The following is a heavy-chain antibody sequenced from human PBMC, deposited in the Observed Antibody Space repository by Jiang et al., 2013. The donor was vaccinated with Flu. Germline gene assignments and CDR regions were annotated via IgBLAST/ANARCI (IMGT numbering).Heavy chain of an antibody. J-gene: IGHJ3*02. CDR1: GFTFSNYA. Sequence: QLLESGGGLVQPGGSLRLSCAASGFTFSNYAMSWVRQAPGKGLEWVSAISGSGGSTYYADSVKGRFTISRDNSKNTLYLQMNSLRAEDTAVYYCAKDLVIVVYAGDNAFDIWGQGTMVTVSS. CDR2: ISGSGGST. CDR3: AKDLVIVVYAGDNAFDI. V-gene: IGHV3-23*01. D-gene: IGHD3-22*01.